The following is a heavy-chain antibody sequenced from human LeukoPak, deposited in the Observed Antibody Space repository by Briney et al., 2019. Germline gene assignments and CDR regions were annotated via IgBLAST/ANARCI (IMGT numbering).Heavy chain of an antibody. V-gene: IGHV3-23*01. J-gene: IGHJ4*02. Sequence: QPGGSLRLSCAASGFTFSSYAMSWVRQAPGEGLEWVSAISGSGGSTYYADSVKGRLTISRDSSKNTLYLQMNSLRAEDTAVYYCAKDGYSNYVSWGQGTLVTVSS. D-gene: IGHD4-11*01. CDR2: ISGSGGST. CDR1: GFTFSSYA. CDR3: AKDGYSNYVS.